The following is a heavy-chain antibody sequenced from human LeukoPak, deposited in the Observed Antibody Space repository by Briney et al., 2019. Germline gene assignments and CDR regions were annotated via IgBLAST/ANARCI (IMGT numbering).Heavy chain of an antibody. CDR2: ISGSGGST. J-gene: IGHJ4*02. CDR3: AKAVVGTTVNRPVDY. V-gene: IGHV3-23*01. Sequence: GGSLRLSCAVSGFTFSSYVMIWVRQAPGKGLEWVSAISGSGGSTYYADSVKGRFTISRDNSKNTLYLQMNSLRAEDTAVYYCAKAVVGTTVNRPVDYWGQGTLVTVSS. D-gene: IGHD4-17*01. CDR1: GFTFSSYV.